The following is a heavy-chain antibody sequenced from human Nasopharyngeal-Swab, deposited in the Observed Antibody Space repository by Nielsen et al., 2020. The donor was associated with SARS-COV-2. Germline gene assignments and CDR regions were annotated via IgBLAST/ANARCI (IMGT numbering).Heavy chain of an antibody. V-gene: IGHV3-30-3*01. Sequence: GGSLRLSCAASGFTFSSYAMHWVRQAPGKGLEWVAVISYDGSNKYYADSVKGRFTISRDNSKNTLYLQMNSLRAEDTAVYYCARGLKYSSGWYSYYYYGMDVWGHGTTVTVSS. J-gene: IGHJ6*02. D-gene: IGHD6-19*01. CDR1: GFTFSSYA. CDR2: ISYDGSNK. CDR3: ARGLKYSSGWYSYYYYGMDV.